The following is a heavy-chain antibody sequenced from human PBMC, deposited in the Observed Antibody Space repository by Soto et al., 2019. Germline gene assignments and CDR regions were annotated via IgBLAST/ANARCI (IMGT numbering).Heavy chain of an antibody. CDR2: INSDGSTI. D-gene: IGHD1-26*01. CDR3: ARGFRVEGAYGAGAFFDY. CDR1: GFTFGPFW. Sequence: GGSLRLSCAASGFTFGPFWMHWVRQAPGKGLVWLSHINSDGSTIVYADSVKGRFTISRDNAKNKLYLQMNSLRAEDTAVYYCARGFRVEGAYGAGAFFDYWAQGTLVTVSS. V-gene: IGHV3-74*01. J-gene: IGHJ4*02.